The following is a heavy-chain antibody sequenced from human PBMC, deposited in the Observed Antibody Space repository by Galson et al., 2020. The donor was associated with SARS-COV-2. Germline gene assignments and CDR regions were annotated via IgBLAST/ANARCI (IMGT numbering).Heavy chain of an antibody. V-gene: IGHV3-74*01. CDR2: INSDGSTT. CDR1: GLTLSTYW. Sequence: GGSLRLSCAASGLTLSTYWMHWVRQVPGKGLVWVSRINSDGSTTSYADSVKGRFTISRDNAKNTLYLQMNSLRAEDTAIYYCTATILYWGQGTLVTVSS. CDR3: TATILY. J-gene: IGHJ4*02.